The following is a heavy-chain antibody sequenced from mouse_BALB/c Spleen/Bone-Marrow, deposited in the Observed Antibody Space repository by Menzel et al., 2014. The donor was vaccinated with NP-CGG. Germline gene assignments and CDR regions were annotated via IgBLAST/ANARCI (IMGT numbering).Heavy chain of an antibody. CDR3: ARGYDYDFDY. V-gene: IGHV5-6-5*01. CDR1: GFTFSNFA. J-gene: IGHJ2*01. CDR2: ISSGGSA. D-gene: IGHD2-4*01. Sequence: EVMLVESGGGLVKPGGSLKLSCAASGFTFSNFAMSWVRQTPDKRLEWVASISSGGSAYYPDRVKGRLSISRDNARDILFLQMSSLRSEDTAMYYCARGYDYDFDYWGQGTTLTVSS.